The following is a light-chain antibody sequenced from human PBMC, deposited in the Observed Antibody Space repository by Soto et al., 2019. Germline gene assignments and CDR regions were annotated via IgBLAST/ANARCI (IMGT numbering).Light chain of an antibody. Sequence: QSALTQPPSASGSPGQSVTISCTGTSSDVGSYNFVSWYQHHPGKVPRLLIYEVSQRPSGVPDRFSGSKSGNTASLTVSGLRPEDEADDYCASYAGTDNLLFGGGTKLTVL. J-gene: IGLJ3*02. CDR2: EVS. CDR1: SSDVGSYNF. CDR3: ASYAGTDNLL. V-gene: IGLV2-8*01.